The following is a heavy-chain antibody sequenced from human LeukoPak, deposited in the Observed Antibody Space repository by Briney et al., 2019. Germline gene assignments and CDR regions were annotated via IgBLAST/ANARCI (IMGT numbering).Heavy chain of an antibody. CDR2: ISGSGGST. D-gene: IGHD2-2*01. CDR1: GFTFSSYA. V-gene: IGHV3-23*01. J-gene: IGHJ3*02. CDR3: ASSDQLLSDAFDI. Sequence: GGSLRLSCAASGFTFSSYAMCWVRQAPGKGLEWVSAISGSGGSTYYADSVKGRFTIARDNSKNTLYLQMNSLRAEDTAVYYCASSDQLLSDAFDIWGQGTMVTVSS.